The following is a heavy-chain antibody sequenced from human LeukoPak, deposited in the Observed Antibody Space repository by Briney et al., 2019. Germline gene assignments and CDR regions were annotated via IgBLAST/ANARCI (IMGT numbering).Heavy chain of an antibody. V-gene: IGHV4-59*01. Sequence: SETLSLTCTVSGGSISNYYWNWIRQPPGKGLEWIGYIYYSGSTSYNPSLKSRVTISVDTSKSQFSLKLTSVTAADTAVYYCARGQIPEANTGAFDIWGQGTVVTVSS. D-gene: IGHD2-2*01. CDR2: IYYSGST. J-gene: IGHJ3*02. CDR3: ARGQIPEANTGAFDI. CDR1: GGSISNYY.